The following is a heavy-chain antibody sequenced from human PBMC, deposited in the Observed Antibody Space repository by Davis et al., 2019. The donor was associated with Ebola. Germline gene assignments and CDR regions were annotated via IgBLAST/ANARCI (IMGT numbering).Heavy chain of an antibody. D-gene: IGHD2-15*01. V-gene: IGHV3-64*04. Sequence: GESLKISCSASGFTFSSLAMHWVRQAPGKGLESVSAISSNGGGAFYADSVKGRFTISRDNSKNTLYLQMNSLRAEDTAVYYCAIGRRLVVGPSMDVWGQGTTVTVSS. CDR1: GFTFSSLA. CDR3: AIGRRLVVGPSMDV. CDR2: ISSNGGGA. J-gene: IGHJ6*02.